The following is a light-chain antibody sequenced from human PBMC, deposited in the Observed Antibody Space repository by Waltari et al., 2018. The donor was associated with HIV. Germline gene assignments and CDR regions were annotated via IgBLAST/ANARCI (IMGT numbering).Light chain of an antibody. CDR1: QNIVNSN. Sequence: IVLTQSPGTLSLSLGERATLSCRASQNIVNSNLAWYQQKPGQAPRLLIYGASNRATGIPDRFGGSGSGTDFTLTISRLEPEDSAIYYCQQYGISPPNIFGPGTRLEIK. V-gene: IGKV3-20*01. CDR3: QQYGISPPNI. CDR2: GAS. J-gene: IGKJ2*01.